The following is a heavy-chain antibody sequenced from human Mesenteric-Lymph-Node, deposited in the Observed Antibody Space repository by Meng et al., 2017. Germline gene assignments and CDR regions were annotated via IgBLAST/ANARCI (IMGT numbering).Heavy chain of an antibody. CDR2: ISSSSTYI. J-gene: IGHJ3*02. Sequence: GESLKISCAASGFSFSSYSVNWVRQAPGKGLEWVSSISSSSTYIYYADSVKGRFSISRDNANNSLLLQMNSLRVEDTATYYCARIRVERAAGTAFDIWGQGKMVTVSS. V-gene: IGHV3-21*01. CDR1: GFSFSSYS. D-gene: IGHD1-1*01. CDR3: ARIRVERAAGTAFDI.